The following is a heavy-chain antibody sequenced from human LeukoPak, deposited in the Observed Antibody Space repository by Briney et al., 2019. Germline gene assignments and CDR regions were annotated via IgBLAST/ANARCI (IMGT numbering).Heavy chain of an antibody. CDR3: AKGQLAPSPGYYFDY. V-gene: IGHV3-23*01. CDR1: GFTFSSYA. J-gene: IGHJ4*02. Sequence: GGSLRLSCAASGFTFSSYAMSWVRQAPGKGLEWVSAISGSGGSTYYAGSVKGRFTISRDNSKNTLYLQMNSLRAEDTAVYYCAKGQLAPSPGYYFDYWGQGTLVTVSS. D-gene: IGHD2-2*01. CDR2: ISGSGGST.